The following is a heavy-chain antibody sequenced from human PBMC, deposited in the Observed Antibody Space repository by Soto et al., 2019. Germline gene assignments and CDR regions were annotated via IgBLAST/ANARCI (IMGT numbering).Heavy chain of an antibody. Sequence: GGSLSLSCAASGFSFVNYAMNWVRQAPGKGLEWVSGLSGSGTSTYYADSVKGRFTISRDNSRDTLFLQMNSLTADDTAVYYCAKATTNGGWFNPVDSWSQRALVSV. CDR1: GFSFVNYA. V-gene: IGHV3-23*01. J-gene: IGHJ5*01. D-gene: IGHD6-19*01. CDR3: AKATTNGGWFNPVDS. CDR2: LSGSGTST.